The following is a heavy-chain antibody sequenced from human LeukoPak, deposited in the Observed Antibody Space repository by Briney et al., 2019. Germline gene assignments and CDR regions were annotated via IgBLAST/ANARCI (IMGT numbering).Heavy chain of an antibody. J-gene: IGHJ4*02. V-gene: IGHV3-48*04. CDR1: GFTFSTYA. Sequence: GGSLRLSCAASGFTFSTYAMNWVRQAPGKGLEWVSYITGDSLTMYYTDSVKGRFSISRDNAKNSLYLQMNSLRAEDTAVYYCVARGGWARFDYWGQGTLVTVSS. CDR2: ITGDSLTM. D-gene: IGHD6-19*01. CDR3: VARGGWARFDY.